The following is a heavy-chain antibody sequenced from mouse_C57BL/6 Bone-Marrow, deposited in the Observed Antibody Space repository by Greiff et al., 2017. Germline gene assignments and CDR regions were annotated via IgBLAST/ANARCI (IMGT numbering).Heavy chain of an antibody. Sequence: ESGPGLVKPSQSLSLTCSVTGYSITSGYYWNWIRQFPGNKLEWMGYISYDGSNNYNPSLKNRISITRDTSKNQFFLKLNSVTTEDTATYYCAREGSRGYWGQGTTLTVSS. J-gene: IGHJ2*01. CDR1: GYSITSGYY. CDR3: AREGSRGY. V-gene: IGHV3-6*01. CDR2: ISYDGSN. D-gene: IGHD3-1*01.